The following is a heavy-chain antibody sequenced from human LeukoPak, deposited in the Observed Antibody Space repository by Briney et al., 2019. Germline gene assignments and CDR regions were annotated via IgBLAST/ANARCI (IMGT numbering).Heavy chain of an antibody. J-gene: IGHJ6*03. CDR3: AKDRSSRRSDRGYYYYMDV. D-gene: IGHD1-14*01. Sequence: QTGGSLSLSCAASGFTFDDYAMHWVRQAPGKGLEWVSLISWDGGSTYYADSVKGRFTISRDNSKNSLYLQMNSLRAEDTALYYCAKDRSSRRSDRGYYYYMDVWGKGTTVTVSS. CDR1: GFTFDDYA. V-gene: IGHV3-43D*03. CDR2: ISWDGGST.